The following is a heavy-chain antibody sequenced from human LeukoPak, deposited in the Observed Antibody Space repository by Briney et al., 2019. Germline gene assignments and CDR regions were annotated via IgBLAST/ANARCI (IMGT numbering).Heavy chain of an antibody. CDR3: AREQLERGGYYYYYGMDV. D-gene: IGHD6-6*01. Sequence: ASVKVSCKASGYTFTSYYMHWVRQAPGRGLEWMGIINPSGGSTSYAQKFQGRVTMTRDTSTSTVYMELSSLRSEDTAVYYCAREQLERGGYYYYYGMDVWGQGTTVTVSS. V-gene: IGHV1-46*01. J-gene: IGHJ6*02. CDR1: GYTFTSYY. CDR2: INPSGGST.